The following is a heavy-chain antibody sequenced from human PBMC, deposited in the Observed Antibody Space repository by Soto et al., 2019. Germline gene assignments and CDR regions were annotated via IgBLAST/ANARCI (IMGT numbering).Heavy chain of an antibody. CDR3: ARIKLVEWFFINVDVYDMDV. V-gene: IGHV3-48*02. D-gene: IGHD3-3*01. Sequence: GGSLRLSCVASGFSLSDYAVKWVRQAPGKGLEWVSFISSDSRTIYYADSVEGRFTVSRDNARNSVSLQMDSLRDEDAAVYYCARIKLVEWFFINVDVYDMDVWGQGTPVTVS. J-gene: IGHJ6*02. CDR2: ISSDSRTI. CDR1: GFSLSDYA.